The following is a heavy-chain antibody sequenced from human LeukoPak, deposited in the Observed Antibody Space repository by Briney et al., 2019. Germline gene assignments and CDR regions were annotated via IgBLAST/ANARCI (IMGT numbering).Heavy chain of an antibody. CDR3: AKSSGMTAIPYGGFDY. J-gene: IGHJ4*02. Sequence: PGGSLRLSCAASGFTFSSYEMNWVRQAPGKGLEWVSYISSSGSTIYYADSVKGRFTISRDNAKNSLYLQMNSLRAEDTAVYYCAKSSGMTAIPYGGFDYWGQGTLVTVSS. D-gene: IGHD2-21*02. V-gene: IGHV3-48*03. CDR2: ISSSGSTI. CDR1: GFTFSSYE.